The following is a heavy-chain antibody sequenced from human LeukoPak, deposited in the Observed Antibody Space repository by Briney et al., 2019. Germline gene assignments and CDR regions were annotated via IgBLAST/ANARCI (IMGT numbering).Heavy chain of an antibody. CDR2: ISYDGSNK. CDR1: GFTFSSYA. J-gene: IGHJ4*02. CDR3: ARDRSGGIDY. D-gene: IGHD3-16*01. V-gene: IGHV3-30-3*01. Sequence: PGGSLRLSCAASGFTFSSYAMSWVRQAPGKGLEWVAVISYDGSNKYYADSVKGRFTISRDNSKNTLYLQMNSLRAEDTAVYYCARDRSGGIDYWGQGTLVTVSS.